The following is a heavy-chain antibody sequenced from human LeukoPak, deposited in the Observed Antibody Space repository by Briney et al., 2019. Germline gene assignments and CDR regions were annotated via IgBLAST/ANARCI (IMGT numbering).Heavy chain of an antibody. CDR2: IKQDGSEK. D-gene: IGHD6-6*01. CDR1: GFTFSSYW. CDR3: ARDGMVIADRPFDY. V-gene: IGHV3-7*01. Sequence: GGSLRLSCAASGFTFSSYWMSWVRQAPGKGLEWVANIKQDGSEKYYVDSVKGRFTISRDNAKNTLYRPMNTLISGDTAAYQCARDGMVIADRPFDYWGQGTLVTVSS. J-gene: IGHJ4*02.